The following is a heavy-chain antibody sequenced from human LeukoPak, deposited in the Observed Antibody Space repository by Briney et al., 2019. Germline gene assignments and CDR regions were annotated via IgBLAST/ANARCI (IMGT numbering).Heavy chain of an antibody. J-gene: IGHJ6*03. V-gene: IGHV3-23*01. CDR1: GFTFSSSA. D-gene: IGHD4-17*01. CDR3: AKPGGDSRDYYYYMDV. Sequence: GGSLRLSCAASGFTFSSSAMNWVRQAPGKGLEWVSAMTGVGGNTYYADSVKGRFTISRDNSKNTLYLQMNSLRAEDTAVYYCAKPGGDSRDYYYYMDVWGKGTTVTVSS. CDR2: MTGVGGNT.